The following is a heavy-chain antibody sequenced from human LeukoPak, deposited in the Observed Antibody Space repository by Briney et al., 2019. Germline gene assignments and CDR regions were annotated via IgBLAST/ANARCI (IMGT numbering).Heavy chain of an antibody. D-gene: IGHD5-12*01. J-gene: IGHJ4*02. V-gene: IGHV3-23*01. CDR1: GFTFSSYA. CDR2: ISGSGGST. Sequence: PGGSLRLSCAASGFTFSSYAMSWVRQAPGKGLEWVSAISGSGGSTYYADSVKDRFTISRDNSKNTLYLQMNSLRAEDTAVYYCAKDRGYPTLFDYWGQGTLVTVSS. CDR3: AKDRGYPTLFDY.